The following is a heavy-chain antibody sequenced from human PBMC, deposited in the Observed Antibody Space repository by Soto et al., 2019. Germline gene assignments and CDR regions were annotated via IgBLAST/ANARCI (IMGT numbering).Heavy chain of an antibody. J-gene: IGHJ4*02. CDR2: ISAYNGNT. CDR3: ARLCTAVAGLKYFDY. D-gene: IGHD6-19*01. CDR1: GYTFTSYG. V-gene: IGHV1-18*01. Sequence: ASVKVSCKASGYTFTSYGISWVRQAPGQGLEWMGWISAYNGNTNYAQKLQGRVTMTTDTSTSTAYMELRSLRSDDTAVYYCARLCTAVAGLKYFDYWGQGTLVTVSS.